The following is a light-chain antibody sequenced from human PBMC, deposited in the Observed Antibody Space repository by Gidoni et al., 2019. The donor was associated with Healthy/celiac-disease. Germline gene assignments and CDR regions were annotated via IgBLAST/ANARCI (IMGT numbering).Light chain of an antibody. CDR3: QQSYSTLIT. V-gene: IGKV1-39*01. CDR2: AAS. CDR1: QSISSY. J-gene: IGKJ5*01. Sequence: DIQMPQSPSSLSASVGDRVTITCRASQSISSYVNWYQQKPGKAPKLLIYAASSLQSGVPSRFSGSGSGTDFTLTISSLQPEDFATYYCQQSYSTLITFGQGTRLEIK.